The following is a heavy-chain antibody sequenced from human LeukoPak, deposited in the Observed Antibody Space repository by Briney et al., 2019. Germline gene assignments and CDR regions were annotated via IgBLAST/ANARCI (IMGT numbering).Heavy chain of an antibody. Sequence: GASVKVSCKASGGTFSSYAISWVRQAPGQGLEWMGGIIPIFGTANYAQKFQGRVTITADESTSTAYMELSSLRSEDTAVYYCARPTRCSSTSCSYGMDVWGQGITVTVSS. CDR1: GGTFSSYA. D-gene: IGHD2-2*01. V-gene: IGHV1-69*01. CDR3: ARPTRCSSTSCSYGMDV. J-gene: IGHJ6*02. CDR2: IIPIFGTA.